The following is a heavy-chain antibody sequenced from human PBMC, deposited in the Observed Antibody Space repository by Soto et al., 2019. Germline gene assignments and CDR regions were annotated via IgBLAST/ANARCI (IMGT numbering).Heavy chain of an antibody. CDR2: ILSDGSRQ. CDR3: VRDYDCGTYSFDI. Sequence: QVQLVESGGGVVQPGQSLTLSCAASGFTFPKYGMHWVRQPPGKGLEWEALILSDGSRQWYRDSVRGRFSISRDNRKNTLNLQMESVRVEDAAVYYCVRDYDCGTYSFDIWGEGTMVTVTS. V-gene: IGHV3-33*03. J-gene: IGHJ3*02. CDR1: GFTFPKYG. D-gene: IGHD3-16*01.